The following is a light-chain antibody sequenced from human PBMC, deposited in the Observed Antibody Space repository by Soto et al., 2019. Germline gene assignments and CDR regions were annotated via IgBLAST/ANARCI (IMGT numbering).Light chain of an antibody. CDR3: GTWDSSMSAPYV. Sequence: QSVLTQPPSVSAAPGHKVTISCSGSSSNIGNNYVSWYQQLPGTAPKLPIYENNKRPSGIPDRFSGSKSGTSATLGITGLQTGDEAVYYCGTWDSSMSAPYVFGTGTNVAV. CDR1: SSNIGNNY. J-gene: IGLJ1*01. V-gene: IGLV1-51*02. CDR2: ENN.